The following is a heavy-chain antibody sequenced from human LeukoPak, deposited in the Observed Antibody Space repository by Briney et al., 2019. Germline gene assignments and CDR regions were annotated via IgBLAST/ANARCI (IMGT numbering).Heavy chain of an antibody. CDR3: ARDGNKKLGFDY. CDR1: GGTFSSYA. D-gene: IGHD2/OR15-2a*01. J-gene: IGHJ4*02. V-gene: IGHV1-69*04. CDR2: IIPILGIA. Sequence: SVKVSCKASGGTFSSYAISWVRQAPGQGLEWMGRIIPILGIANYAQKFQGRVTITADKSTSTAYMELSSLRSEDTAVYYCARDGNKKLGFDYWGQGTLVTVSS.